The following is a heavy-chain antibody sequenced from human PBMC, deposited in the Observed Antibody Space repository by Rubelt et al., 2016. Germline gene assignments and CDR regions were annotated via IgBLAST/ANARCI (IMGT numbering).Heavy chain of an antibody. V-gene: IGHV3-33*01. D-gene: IGHD2-2*01. J-gene: IGHJ6*02. CDR1: GFTFSSYG. CDR3: ARYCNSTSCYLMGMDV. Sequence: GFTFSSYGMHWVRQAPGKGLEWVAVIWYDGSNKYYADSVKGRFTISRDNSKNTLYLQMNSLRAEDTAVYYCARYCNSTSCYLMGMDVWGQGTTVTVSS. CDR2: IWYDGSNK.